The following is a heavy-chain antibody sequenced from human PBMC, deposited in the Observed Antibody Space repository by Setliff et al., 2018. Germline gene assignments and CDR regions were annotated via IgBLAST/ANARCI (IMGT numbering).Heavy chain of an antibody. J-gene: IGHJ6*02. Sequence: SVKVSCKASGGTFSSYAISWVRQAPGQGLEWMGGIIPILGIANYAQKFQGRVTITADKSTSTAYMELSSLRSEDTAVYYCARAHPGGAAASNDYYYYYGMDVWGQGTTVTVSS. CDR1: GGTFSSYA. CDR2: IIPILGIA. D-gene: IGHD6-13*01. V-gene: IGHV1-69*10. CDR3: ARAHPGGAAASNDYYYYYGMDV.